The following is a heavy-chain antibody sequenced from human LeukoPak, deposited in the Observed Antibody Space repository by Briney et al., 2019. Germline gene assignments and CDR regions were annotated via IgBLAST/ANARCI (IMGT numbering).Heavy chain of an antibody. D-gene: IGHD3-22*01. J-gene: IGHJ4*02. Sequence: GESLKISCKGSEYTFTNYWIGWVRQTSDKGLELVTFIYPRDSDTRYNPSFQGQVTISADESTNTAYLQWSSLQASDTAMYYCARSTSAYYSADYWGQGTLVTVSS. CDR1: EYTFTNYW. CDR3: ARSTSAYYSADY. V-gene: IGHV5-51*01. CDR2: IYPRDSDT.